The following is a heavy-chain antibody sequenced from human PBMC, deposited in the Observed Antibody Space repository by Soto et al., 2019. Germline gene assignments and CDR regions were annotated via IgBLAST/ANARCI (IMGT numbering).Heavy chain of an antibody. V-gene: IGHV3-9*01. CDR3: AKDTDHWGFIDY. Sequence: PGGSLRLSCAASGFTFDDYAMHWVRQAPGKGLEWVSGISWNSGSIGYADSVKGRFTISRDNAKNSLYLQMNSLRAEDTALYYCAKDTDHWGFIDYWGQGTLVTVSS. CDR2: ISWNSGSI. D-gene: IGHD3-16*01. CDR1: GFTFDDYA. J-gene: IGHJ4*02.